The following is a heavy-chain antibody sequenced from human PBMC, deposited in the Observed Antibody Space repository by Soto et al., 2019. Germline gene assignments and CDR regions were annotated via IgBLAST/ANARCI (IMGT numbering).Heavy chain of an antibody. CDR3: TREVSAVFDY. Sequence: GVLRLSCTASGLTFSNYWVHWVRQTPGMGLVWVSRIDSDGSSTSYADSVKGRFTISRDNAKNTLYLQMNSLRAEDTAVYYCTREVSAVFDYWGQGTLVTVSS. V-gene: IGHV3-74*01. CDR1: GLTFSNYW. D-gene: IGHD6-25*01. J-gene: IGHJ4*02. CDR2: IDSDGSST.